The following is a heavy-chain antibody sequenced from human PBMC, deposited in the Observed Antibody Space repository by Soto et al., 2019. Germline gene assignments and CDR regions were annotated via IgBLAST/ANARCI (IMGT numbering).Heavy chain of an antibody. CDR1: GYTFTSYA. Sequence: ASVKVSCKASGYTFTSYAMHWVRQAPGQRLEWMGWINAGNGNTKYSQKFQGRVTITRDTSASTAYMELSSLRSEDTAVYYCARVNVVVPAALYYYYYMDVWGKGTTVTVSS. CDR3: ARVNVVVPAALYYYYYMDV. CDR2: INAGNGNT. D-gene: IGHD2-2*01. J-gene: IGHJ6*03. V-gene: IGHV1-3*01.